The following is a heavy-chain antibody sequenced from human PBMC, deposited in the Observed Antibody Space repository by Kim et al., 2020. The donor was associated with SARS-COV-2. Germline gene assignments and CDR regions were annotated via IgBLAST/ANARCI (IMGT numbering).Heavy chain of an antibody. D-gene: IGHD2-21*01. CDR3: SRCNCGRANCLACWY. CDR1: GFTFSSYA. CDR2: IGGRGDT. V-gene: IGHV3-13*04. Sequence: GGSLRLSCVASGFTFSSYAIHWVRQTAGKGLEWVAAIGGRGDTYYTASGEGRLVIFRINARNSLYLQMILLSTDETAISYWSRCNCGRANCLACWY. J-gene: IGHJ2*01.